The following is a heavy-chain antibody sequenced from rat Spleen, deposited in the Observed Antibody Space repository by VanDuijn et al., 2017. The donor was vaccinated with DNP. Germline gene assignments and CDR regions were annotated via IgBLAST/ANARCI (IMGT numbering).Heavy chain of an antibody. CDR3: AKDAPTVAFDY. D-gene: IGHD1-3*01. V-gene: IGHV5-58*01. CDR1: GFTFSTYW. CDR2: INTDGGTT. Sequence: VQLKESGPGLVQPSQTLSLTCTVSGFTFSTYWLYWIRQAPGKGLEWVASINTDGGTTYYPDSVKGRFTISRDNAENTVYLQINSLRSEDTATYYCAKDAPTVAFDYWGQGVMVTVSS. J-gene: IGHJ2*01.